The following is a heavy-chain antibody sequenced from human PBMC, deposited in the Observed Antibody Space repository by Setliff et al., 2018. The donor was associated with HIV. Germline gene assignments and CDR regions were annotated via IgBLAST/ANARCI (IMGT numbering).Heavy chain of an antibody. CDR1: GASISSGDYY. D-gene: IGHD3-22*01. Sequence: TLSLTCTVSGASISSGDYYWTWIRQPPGKGLEWIGYIYYSGSTYYNPSLKSRVTISVDTSKNQFSLKLNSVTAADTAVYYCARDPYDTSGYSNYYFELWGRGTLVTVSS. CDR2: IYYSGST. V-gene: IGHV4-30-4*08. J-gene: IGHJ2*01. CDR3: ARDPYDTSGYSNYYFEL.